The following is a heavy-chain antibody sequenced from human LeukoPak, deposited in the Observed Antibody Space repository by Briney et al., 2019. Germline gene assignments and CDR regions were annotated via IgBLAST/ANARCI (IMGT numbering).Heavy chain of an antibody. Sequence: SETLSLTCTVSGGSISSYYWSWIRQPAGKGLEWIGRIYTSGSTNYNPSLKSRVTMSVDTSKNQFSLKLSSVTAADTAVYYCARISRTGIAAAGSRPGYYYYGMDVWGQGTTVTVSS. D-gene: IGHD6-13*01. J-gene: IGHJ6*02. V-gene: IGHV4-4*07. CDR2: IYTSGST. CDR3: ARISRTGIAAAGSRPGYYYYGMDV. CDR1: GGSISSYY.